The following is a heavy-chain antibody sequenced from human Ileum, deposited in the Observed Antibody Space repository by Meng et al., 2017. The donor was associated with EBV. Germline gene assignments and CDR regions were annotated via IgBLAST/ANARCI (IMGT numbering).Heavy chain of an antibody. J-gene: IGHJ4*02. CDR2: IYYSGST. CDR1: GGSISSSNHY. Sequence: QLKLQEWGPGLVMPSDTLPLTCTVSGGSISSSNHYWGWIRQPPGKGLEWIANIYYSGSTYYNPSLKSRVTISVDTSKNQFSLKLSSVTAADTAVYYCARVPSYYYDSRGYVTPFDYWGQGTLVTVSS. V-gene: IGHV4-39*07. CDR3: ARVPSYYYDSRGYVTPFDY. D-gene: IGHD3-22*01.